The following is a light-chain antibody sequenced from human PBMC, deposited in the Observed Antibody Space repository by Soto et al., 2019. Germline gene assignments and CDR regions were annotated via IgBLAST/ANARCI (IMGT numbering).Light chain of an antibody. CDR1: QTVSNF. CDR2: GAS. V-gene: IGKV3-15*01. CDR3: QQYNNWPWT. J-gene: IGKJ1*01. Sequence: ELVLTQSPATRSSSPRAGATLSCRASQTVSNFLAWYQQKPGQAPRLLIYGASTRATSFPARFSGSGSGTDFTLTISSLQSEDFAVYYCQQYNNWPWTVGQGNKVDI.